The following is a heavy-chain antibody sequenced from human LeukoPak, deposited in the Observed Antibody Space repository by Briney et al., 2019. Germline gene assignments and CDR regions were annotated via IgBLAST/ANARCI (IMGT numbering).Heavy chain of an antibody. CDR2: IWYDGSNK. CDR3: AGVLQPRPYYGSGSYDAFDI. V-gene: IGHV3-33*01. J-gene: IGHJ3*02. D-gene: IGHD3-10*01. Sequence: GGSLRLSCAASGFTFSSYGMHWVRQAPGKGLEWVAVIWYDGSNKYHADSVKGRFTISRDNSKNTLYLQMNSLRAEDTAVYYCAGVLQPRPYYGSGSYDAFDIWGQGTMVTVSS. CDR1: GFTFSSYG.